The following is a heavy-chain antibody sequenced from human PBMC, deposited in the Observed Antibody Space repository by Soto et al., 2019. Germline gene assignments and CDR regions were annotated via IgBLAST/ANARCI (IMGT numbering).Heavy chain of an antibody. J-gene: IGHJ6*02. CDR2: IIPIFGTA. CDR3: ARPLQLYYYGMDV. V-gene: IGHV1-69*13. CDR1: GGTFSSYA. D-gene: IGHD1-1*01. Sequence: SVKVSCKASGGTFSSYAIRWVRQAPGQGLEWMGGIIPIFGTANYAQKFQGRVTITADESTSTAYMELSSLRSEDTAVYYCARPLQLYYYGMDVWGQGTTVTVSS.